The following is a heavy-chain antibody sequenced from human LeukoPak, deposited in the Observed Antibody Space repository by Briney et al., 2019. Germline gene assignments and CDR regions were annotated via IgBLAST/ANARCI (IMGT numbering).Heavy chain of an antibody. CDR2: IYHGGST. Sequence: SETLSLTCTVSGGSISSGGYYWSWIRQPPGKGLEWIGYIYHGGSTYYNPSLKSRVTISVDRSKNQFSLKLSSVTAADTAVYYCARVGQWLSDGPDYWGQGTLVTVSS. D-gene: IGHD6-19*01. CDR1: GGSISSGGYY. CDR3: ARVGQWLSDGPDY. V-gene: IGHV4-30-2*01. J-gene: IGHJ4*02.